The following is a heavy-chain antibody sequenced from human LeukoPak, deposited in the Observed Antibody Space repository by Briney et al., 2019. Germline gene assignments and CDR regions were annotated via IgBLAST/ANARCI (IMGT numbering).Heavy chain of an antibody. CDR1: GGSISSYY. D-gene: IGHD3-22*01. CDR2: IYYSGST. J-gene: IGHJ4*02. Sequence: SETLSLTCTVSGGSISSYYWSWIRQPPGKGLEWIGYIYYSGSTNYNPSLKSRVTISVDASKNQFSLKLSSVTAADTAVYYCARGLGYFDYWGQGTLVTVSS. V-gene: IGHV4-59*01. CDR3: ARGLGYFDY.